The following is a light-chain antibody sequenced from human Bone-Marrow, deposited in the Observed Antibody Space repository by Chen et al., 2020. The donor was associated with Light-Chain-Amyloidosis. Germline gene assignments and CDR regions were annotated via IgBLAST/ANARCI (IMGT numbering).Light chain of an antibody. Sequence: DIVMTQSPDSLAVSLGEGATINCKSSQSLFYSSTNKNYLAWYQQKPGQPPKLLIYWASTRESGVPDRFSGSGSGTAFTLTISSLQAEDVAVYYCQQCYSTPYTFGQGTKLEIK. CDR1: QSLFYSSTNKNY. CDR3: QQCYSTPYT. V-gene: IGKV4-1*01. CDR2: WAS. J-gene: IGKJ2*01.